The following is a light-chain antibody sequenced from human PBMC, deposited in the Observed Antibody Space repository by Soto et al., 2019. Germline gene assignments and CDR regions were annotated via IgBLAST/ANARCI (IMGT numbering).Light chain of an antibody. J-gene: IGLJ3*02. CDR1: SWHSSYI. CDR3: ETWDTNTRV. CDR2: FEGSGTY. Sequence: QSVLTQASSASASLGSSVKITCTLSSWHSSYIIAWHQQQPGKAPRHLMKFEGSGTYNKESGIPDRFSGSSSGADRYLTISNLQFEDEADYYCETWDTNTRVFGGGTKLTVL. V-gene: IGLV4-60*02.